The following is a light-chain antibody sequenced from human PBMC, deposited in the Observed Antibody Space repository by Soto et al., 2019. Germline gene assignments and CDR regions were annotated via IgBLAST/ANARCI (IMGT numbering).Light chain of an antibody. J-gene: IGKJ1*01. CDR1: QSFSSY. CDR2: DAS. V-gene: IGKV3-11*01. Sequence: EIVLTQSPATLSLSPGERATLSCRASQSFSSYLACYQQNPGQAPRLLIYDASNRATGIPARFSGSGSGTDFTLTISSLEPEDFAVYYCQQRSNWPTFGQGTKVEIK. CDR3: QQRSNWPT.